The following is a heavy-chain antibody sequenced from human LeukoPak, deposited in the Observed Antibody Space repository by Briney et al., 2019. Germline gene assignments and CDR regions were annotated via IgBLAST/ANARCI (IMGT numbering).Heavy chain of an antibody. CDR1: GYTFSDYY. V-gene: IGHV1-69-2*01. CDR2: VDPENGEA. Sequence: ASVKVSCKPSGYTFSDYYIHWLPQAPRKRLKYMGRVDPENGEAIFTEKFQGRVSIAANTSTHTAFMELSSLRSADTAVYYCATDAGPIAVAATRWGQGTLVTVSS. CDR3: ATDAGPIAVAATR. J-gene: IGHJ4*02. D-gene: IGHD6-19*01.